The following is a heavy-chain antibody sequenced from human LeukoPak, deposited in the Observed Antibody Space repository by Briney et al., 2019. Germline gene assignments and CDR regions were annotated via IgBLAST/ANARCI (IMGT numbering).Heavy chain of an antibody. CDR2: ISSSSSYI. D-gene: IGHD6-19*01. J-gene: IGHJ4*02. Sequence: PGGSLRLSCAASGFTFSSYSMNWVRQAPGKGLEWVSSISSSSSYIYYADSVKGRFTISRDNAKNSLYLHMNSLRAEDTAVYYCARDSPSGGFDSWGQGALVTVSS. V-gene: IGHV3-21*01. CDR1: GFTFSSYS. CDR3: ARDSPSGGFDS.